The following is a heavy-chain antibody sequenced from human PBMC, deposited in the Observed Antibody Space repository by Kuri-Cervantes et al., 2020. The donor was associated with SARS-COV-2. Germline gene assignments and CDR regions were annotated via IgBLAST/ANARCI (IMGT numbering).Heavy chain of an antibody. D-gene: IGHD3-10*01. V-gene: IGHV3-7*01. Sequence: GGSLRLSCTASGFIFSDYYMTWIRQAPGKGLEWVANIKQDGSEKYYVDSVKGRFTISRDNAKNSLYLQMNSLRAEDTAVYYCARESLIGGFDYWGQGTLVTVSS. CDR2: IKQDGSEK. CDR3: ARESLIGGFDY. CDR1: GFIFSDYY. J-gene: IGHJ4*02.